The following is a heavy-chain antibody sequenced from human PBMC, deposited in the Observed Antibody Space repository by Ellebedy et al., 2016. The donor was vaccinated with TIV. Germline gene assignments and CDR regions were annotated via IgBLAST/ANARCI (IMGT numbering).Heavy chain of an antibody. Sequence: PGGSLRLSCAASGFTFSSYAMSWVRQAPGKGLEWVLDISGSGGSAYYADSVKGRFTISRDNSKNTLYLQMSSLRADDTAVYYCAKEGCSSTSCWSMDVWGQGTTVTVSS. CDR3: AKEGCSSTSCWSMDV. J-gene: IGHJ6*02. D-gene: IGHD2-2*01. CDR1: GFTFSSYA. V-gene: IGHV3-23*01. CDR2: ISGSGGSA.